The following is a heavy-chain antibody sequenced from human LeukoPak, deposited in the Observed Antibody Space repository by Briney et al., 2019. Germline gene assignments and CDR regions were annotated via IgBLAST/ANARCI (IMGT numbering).Heavy chain of an antibody. CDR1: GFSFSSFA. D-gene: IGHD3-3*01. CDR2: ISYDASNK. CDR3: ARERERFLNL. Sequence: GGSLRLSCAASGFSFSSFAMHWVRQAPGKGLEWVSFISYDASNKYYPDSVKGRFTISRDNSKNTLCLQLNSLRAEDTAVYYCARERERFLNLWGQGTLATVSS. J-gene: IGHJ5*02. V-gene: IGHV3-30*04.